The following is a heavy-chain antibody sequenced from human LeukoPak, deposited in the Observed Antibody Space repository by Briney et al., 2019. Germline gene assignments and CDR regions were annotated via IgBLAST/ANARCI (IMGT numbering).Heavy chain of an antibody. CDR3: ARGGAVVLSTSFDY. CDR1: GFTFSSYW. D-gene: IGHD1-26*01. CDR2: IKQDGSEK. J-gene: IGHJ4*02. Sequence: GGSLRLSCAASGFTFSSYWMSWVRQAPGKGLEWVANIKQDGSEKYYVDSVKGRFTISRDNAKNSLYLQMNSLRAEDMAFYYCARGGAVVLSTSFDYWGQGTLVTVSS. V-gene: IGHV3-7*03.